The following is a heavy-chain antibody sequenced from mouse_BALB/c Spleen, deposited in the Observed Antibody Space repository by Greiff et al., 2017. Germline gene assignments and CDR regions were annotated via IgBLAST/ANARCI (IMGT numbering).Heavy chain of an antibody. Sequence: EVQLQQSGPELEKPGASVKISCKASGYSFTGYNMNWVKQSNGKSLEWIGNIDPYYGGTSYNQKFKGKATLTVDKSSSTAYMQLKGLTSEDSAVYDCSSSARLPNYYAMDYWGQGTSVTVSS. CDR2: IDPYYGGT. D-gene: IGHD2-2*01. V-gene: IGHV1-39*01. CDR3: SSSARLPNYYAMDY. CDR1: GYSFTGYN. J-gene: IGHJ4*01.